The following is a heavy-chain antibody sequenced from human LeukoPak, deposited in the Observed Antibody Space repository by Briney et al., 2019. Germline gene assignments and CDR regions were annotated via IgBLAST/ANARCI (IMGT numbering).Heavy chain of an antibody. D-gene: IGHD2-15*01. CDR2: IYPGDSDT. Sequence: GESLKISCKGSGYSFTSYWIGWVRQMPGKGLEWMGIIYPGDSDTRYSPSFQGQVTISADKSIRTAYLQWSSLEASDTAMYYCARRYCSGTTCYNFDLWGQGTLVTVSS. CDR1: GYSFTSYW. J-gene: IGHJ4*02. V-gene: IGHV5-51*01. CDR3: ARRYCSGTTCYNFDL.